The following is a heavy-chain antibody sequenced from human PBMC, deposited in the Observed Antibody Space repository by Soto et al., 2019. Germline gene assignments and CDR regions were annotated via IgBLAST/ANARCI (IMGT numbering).Heavy chain of an antibody. D-gene: IGHD3-9*01. CDR2: IGTSNIYT. CDR1: GFTFSDYY. Sequence: QVQLVESGGGLVKPGGSLRLSCAASGFTFSDYYMSWIRRAPGRGLEWVSYIGTSNIYTNYADSVKGRFTISRDNAKNSLYLQMNSLRAEDTAVYYCARDADVLTGSDVFDIWGQGTMVTVSS. V-gene: IGHV3-11*05. CDR3: ARDADVLTGSDVFDI. J-gene: IGHJ3*02.